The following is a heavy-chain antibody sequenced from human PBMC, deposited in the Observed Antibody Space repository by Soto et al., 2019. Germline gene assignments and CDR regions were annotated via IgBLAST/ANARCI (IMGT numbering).Heavy chain of an antibody. V-gene: IGHV6-1*01. CDR3: TTDTVCDY. D-gene: IGHD3-16*01. J-gene: IGHJ4*02. Sequence: PSQALSRTCAISGDSVSSYIAASNWIRQSPSRGLEWLGKTYYKSKFYNDYPVSVKSRITINPDTSKNQFSLQLNSVAPEDTAVYYCTTDTVCDYWGQGTLVTVSS. CDR1: GDSVSSYIAA. CDR2: TYYKSKFYN.